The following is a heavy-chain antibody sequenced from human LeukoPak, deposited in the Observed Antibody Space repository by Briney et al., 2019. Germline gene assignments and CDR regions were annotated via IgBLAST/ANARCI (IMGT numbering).Heavy chain of an antibody. J-gene: IGHJ5*02. Sequence: SSETLSLTCTVSGVSIISSYWSWIRQPPGKGLEWIGYIYYSGDTNYNPSLRGRVTMSVDTSKNQFSLRLTSVTAADTAMYYCVRGAARDVFDPRGQGTLVTVSS. CDR2: IYYSGDT. V-gene: IGHV4-59*01. CDR3: VRGAARDVFDP. CDR1: GVSIISSY. D-gene: IGHD5-24*01.